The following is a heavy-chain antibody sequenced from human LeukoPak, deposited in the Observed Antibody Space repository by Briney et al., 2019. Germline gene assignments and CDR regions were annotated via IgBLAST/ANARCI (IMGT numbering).Heavy chain of an antibody. J-gene: IGHJ3*02. Sequence: SGPVLVKPTETLTLTCTVSEFSLSNARMGVSWIRQTPGKALEWLAHIFSNDEKSYSTSLKSRLTISKDTSKSQVVLTMSNMDPVDTATYYCARMTYYYDSSGYYPDAFDIWGQGTMVTVSS. CDR2: IFSNDEK. CDR3: ARMTYYYDSSGYYPDAFDI. D-gene: IGHD3-22*01. V-gene: IGHV2-26*01. CDR1: EFSLSNARMG.